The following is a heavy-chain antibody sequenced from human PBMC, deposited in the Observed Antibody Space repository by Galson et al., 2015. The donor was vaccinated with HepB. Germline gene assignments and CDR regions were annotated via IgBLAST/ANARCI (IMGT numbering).Heavy chain of an antibody. D-gene: IGHD3-22*01. Sequence: QSGAEVKKPGESLKISCKGSGYSFTSYWIGWVRQMPGKGLEWMGIIYPGDSDTRYSPSFQGQVTISADKSISTAYLQWSSLKASDTAMYYCARQERAPGSYYYDSRPEYYYGMDVWGQGTTVAVSS. J-gene: IGHJ6*02. CDR3: ARQERAPGSYYYDSRPEYYYGMDV. CDR1: GYSFTSYW. CDR2: IYPGDSDT. V-gene: IGHV5-51*01.